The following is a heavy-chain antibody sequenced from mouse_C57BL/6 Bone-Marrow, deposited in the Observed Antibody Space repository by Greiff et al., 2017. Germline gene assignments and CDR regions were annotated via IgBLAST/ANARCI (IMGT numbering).Heavy chain of an antibody. CDR1: GYTFTSYW. D-gene: IGHD1-1*01. CDR3: AREGSSPWFAY. Sequence: QVQLQQPGAELVMPGASVKLSCKASGYTFTSYWMHWVKQRPGQGLEWIGEIDPSDSYTNYNQKFKGKSTLTVDKSSSTAYMQLSSLTSDDSAVYYCAREGSSPWFAYWGQGTLVTVSA. J-gene: IGHJ3*01. CDR2: IDPSDSYT. V-gene: IGHV1-69*01.